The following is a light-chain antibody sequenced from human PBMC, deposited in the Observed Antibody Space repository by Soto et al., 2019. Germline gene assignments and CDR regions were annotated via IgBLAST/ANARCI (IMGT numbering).Light chain of an antibody. CDR3: QVWDSSSDHSYV. J-gene: IGLJ1*01. CDR1: NFGSKS. V-gene: IGLV3-21*04. CDR2: YDS. Sequence: SYELTQPPSVSVAPGKTATITCGGNNFGSKSVHWYQQKPGQAPVLVIYYDSDRPSGIPERFSGSNSGNTATLTISRVDAGDEADYYCQVWDSSSDHSYVFGTGTKVTVL.